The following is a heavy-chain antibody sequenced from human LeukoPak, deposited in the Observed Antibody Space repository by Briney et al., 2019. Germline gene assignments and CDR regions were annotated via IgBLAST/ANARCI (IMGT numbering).Heavy chain of an antibody. Sequence: PSETLSLTCAVYGGSFSGYYWSWIRQPPGKGLEWIGEINHSGSTNYNPSLKSRVTISVDTSKNQFSLKLSSVTAADTAVYYCARGSRTHYYYYGMDVWGQGTTVTVSS. CDR3: ARGSRTHYYYYGMDV. J-gene: IGHJ6*02. CDR1: GGSFSGYY. V-gene: IGHV4-34*01. CDR2: INHSGST.